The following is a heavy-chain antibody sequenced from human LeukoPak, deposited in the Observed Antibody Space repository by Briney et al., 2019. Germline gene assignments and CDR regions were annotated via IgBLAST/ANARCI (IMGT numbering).Heavy chain of an antibody. CDR2: VSGSDGGS. Sequence: PVGSLRLSCATSGFTFVGNAMSWVRQAPGKGLEWVSGVSGSDGGSHYADSVKGRFTISVDNSKNTLHLQMNSLRAEDTAVYYCAKGGLGGYNAVFDHWGQGTLVTVSS. CDR3: AKGGLGGYNAVFDH. D-gene: IGHD5-24*01. CDR1: GFTFVGNA. J-gene: IGHJ4*02. V-gene: IGHV3-23*01.